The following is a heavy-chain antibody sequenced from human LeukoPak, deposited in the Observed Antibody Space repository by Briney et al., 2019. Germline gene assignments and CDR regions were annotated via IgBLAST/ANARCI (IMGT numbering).Heavy chain of an antibody. D-gene: IGHD3-16*01. CDR2: ISGNGVKT. CDR3: AKDRAYSFDY. V-gene: IGHV3-23*01. Sequence: GGSLRLSCAASGFAFSTYAMSWVRQAPGKGLEWVSGISGNGVKTYYTDSVKGRFTFFRDNSKNTLYLQMNSLRADDTAVYYCAKDRAYSFDYWGQGTLVTVSS. CDR1: GFAFSTYA. J-gene: IGHJ4*02.